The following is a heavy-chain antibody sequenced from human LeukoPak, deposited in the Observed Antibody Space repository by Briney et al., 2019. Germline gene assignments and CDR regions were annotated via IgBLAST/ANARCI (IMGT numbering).Heavy chain of an antibody. J-gene: IGHJ6*03. CDR3: ARYAAGGYDFWSGYPNYYCYYYMDV. Sequence: ASVKVSCKASGYTFTSYDINWVRQATGQGLEWMGWMNPNSGNTGYAQKFQGRVTMTRNTSISTAYMELSSLRSEDTAVYYCARYAAGGYDFWSGYPNYYCYYYMDVWGKGTTVTVSS. V-gene: IGHV1-8*01. CDR2: MNPNSGNT. CDR1: GYTFTSYD. D-gene: IGHD3-3*01.